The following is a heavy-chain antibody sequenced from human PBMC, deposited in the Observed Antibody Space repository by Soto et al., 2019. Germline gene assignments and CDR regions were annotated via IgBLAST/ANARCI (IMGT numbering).Heavy chain of an antibody. CDR3: AKDLRFGWSLDS. Sequence: QVQLVESGGGVVQPGRSLRLSCAASGFTFSNYGMHWVRQAPGKGLEWVAIISYNENNKYYADSVKGRFTISRDNSKNTVHLQMNSLRAEDTAVYYCAKDLRFGWSLDSWGQGTLVTVSS. D-gene: IGHD6-19*01. J-gene: IGHJ4*02. CDR2: ISYNENNK. V-gene: IGHV3-30*18. CDR1: GFTFSNYG.